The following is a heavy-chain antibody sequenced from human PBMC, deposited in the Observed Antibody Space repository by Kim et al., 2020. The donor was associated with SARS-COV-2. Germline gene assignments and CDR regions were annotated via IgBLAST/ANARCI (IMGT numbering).Heavy chain of an antibody. CDR3: ARDWGYYYGSGSYYNVRRYYYGMDV. V-gene: IGHV4-61*01. D-gene: IGHD3-10*01. J-gene: IGHJ6*02. CDR1: GGSVSSGSYY. CDR2: IYYSGST. Sequence: SETLSLTCTVSGGSVSSGSYYWSWIRQPPGKGLEWIGYIYYSGSTNYNPSLKSRVTISVDTSKNQFSLKLSSVTAADTAVYYCARDWGYYYGSGSYYNVRRYYYGMDVWGQGTTVTVSS.